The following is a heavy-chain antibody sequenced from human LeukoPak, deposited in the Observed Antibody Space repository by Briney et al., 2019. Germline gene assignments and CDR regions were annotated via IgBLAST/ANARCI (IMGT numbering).Heavy chain of an antibody. CDR1: GGSISCSSYY. J-gene: IGHJ3*02. CDR2: IYYSGST. Sequence: SETLSLTCTVSGGSISCSSYYWGWIRQPPGKGLEWIGSIYYSGSTYYNPSLKSRVTISVDTSKNQFSLKLSSVTAADTAVYYCARDGGSGSYLDAFDIWGQGTMVTVSS. V-gene: IGHV4-39*07. D-gene: IGHD1-26*01. CDR3: ARDGGSGSYLDAFDI.